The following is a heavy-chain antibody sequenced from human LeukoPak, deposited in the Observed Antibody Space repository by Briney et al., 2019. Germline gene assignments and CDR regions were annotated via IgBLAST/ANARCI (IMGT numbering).Heavy chain of an antibody. CDR1: GFTFSSYS. CDR2: ISSSSSCI. CDR3: ARDSVTIFGVVIKADY. J-gene: IGHJ4*02. Sequence: PGGSLRLSCAASGFTFSSYSKNWVRQAPGKGLEWVSSISSSSSCIYYADSVKGRFTISRDNAKNSLYLQMNSLRAEDTAVYYCARDSVTIFGVVIKADYWGQGTLVTVSS. D-gene: IGHD3-3*01. V-gene: IGHV3-21*01.